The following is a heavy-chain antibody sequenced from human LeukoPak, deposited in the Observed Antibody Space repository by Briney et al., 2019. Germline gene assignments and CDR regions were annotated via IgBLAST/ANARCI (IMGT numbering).Heavy chain of an antibody. Sequence: GGSLRLSCAASGFTFNSYAMHWVRQAPGKGLEWVAVISYDGTNKYYPDSVKGRFTISRDNSKNTLYLQMNSLRAEDTAVYYCAKDWGQSGIAVAGNDWGQGTLVTVPS. CDR3: AKDWGQSGIAVAGND. CDR2: ISYDGTNK. CDR1: GFTFNSYA. D-gene: IGHD6-13*01. V-gene: IGHV3-30*18. J-gene: IGHJ4*02.